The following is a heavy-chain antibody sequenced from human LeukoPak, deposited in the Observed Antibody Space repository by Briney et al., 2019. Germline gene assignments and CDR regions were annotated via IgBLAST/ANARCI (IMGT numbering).Heavy chain of an antibody. CDR1: GFTFSSYA. CDR3: AKTKGATHAPADY. CDR2: ISGSGGST. J-gene: IGHJ4*02. Sequence: GESLRLSCAASGFTFSSYAMSWVRQAPGKGLEWVSAISGSGGSTYYADSVKGRFTISRDNSKNTLYLQMNSLRAADTAVYYCAKTKGATHAPADYWGQGTLVTVSS. D-gene: IGHD1-26*01. V-gene: IGHV3-23*01.